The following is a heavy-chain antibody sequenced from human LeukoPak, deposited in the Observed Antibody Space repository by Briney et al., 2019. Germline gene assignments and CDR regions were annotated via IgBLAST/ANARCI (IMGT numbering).Heavy chain of an antibody. V-gene: IGHV3-48*01. CDR2: ISSSSSTI. J-gene: IGHJ6*02. Sequence: GGSLRLSCAASGFMFSSNWMSWVRQAPGKGLEWVSYISSSSSTIYYADSVKGRFTISRDNAKNSLYLQMNSLRAEDTAVYYCARDCYYGMDVWGQGTTVTVSS. CDR1: GFMFSSNW. CDR3: ARDCYYGMDV.